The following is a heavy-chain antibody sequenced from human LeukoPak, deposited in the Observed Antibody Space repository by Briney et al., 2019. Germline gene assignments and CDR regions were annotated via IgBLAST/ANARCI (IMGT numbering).Heavy chain of an antibody. CDR1: GGSMTTHH. V-gene: IGHV4-59*11. CDR3: TTIKRGNIFGYFDF. CDR2: VFDSGRT. J-gene: IGHJ4*02. D-gene: IGHD5-18*01. Sequence: SETLSLTCTVSGGSMTTHHWNWIRQTPGKGLEWIGYVFDSGRTKEDPSLKSRVTLSADTSKNQLSLRLSSVTAADTAVYYCTTIKRGNIFGYFDFWGQGILVTVSS.